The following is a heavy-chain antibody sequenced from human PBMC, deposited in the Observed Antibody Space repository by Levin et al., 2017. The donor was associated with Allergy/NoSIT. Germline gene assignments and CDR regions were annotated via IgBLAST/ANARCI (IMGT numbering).Heavy chain of an antibody. CDR3: ANLHYDILTGSVDY. D-gene: IGHD3-9*01. CDR1: GFTFSSYA. V-gene: IGHV3-23*01. CDR2: ISGSGGST. Sequence: GESLKISCAASGFTFSSYAMSWVCQAPGKGLEWVSAISGSGGSTYYADSVKGRFTISRDNSKNTLYLQMNSLRAEDTAVYYCANLHYDILTGSVDYWGQGTLVTVSS. J-gene: IGHJ4*02.